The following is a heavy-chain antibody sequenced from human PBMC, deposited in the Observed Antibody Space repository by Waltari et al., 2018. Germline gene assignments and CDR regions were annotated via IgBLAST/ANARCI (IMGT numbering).Heavy chain of an antibody. Sequence: EVQLVESGGGLVKPGGSLRLPCAPSGFSLSDYGLHWVRQAPGKGLEWVSSIDTTSTYIYYADSVKGRFTISRDNAKNSLSLQMNSLRADDTALYYCARAPVWDSGSHSGLDVWGQGTTVTVSS. CDR2: IDTTSTYI. CDR3: ARAPVWDSGSHSGLDV. V-gene: IGHV3-21*01. J-gene: IGHJ6*02. CDR1: GFSLSDYG. D-gene: IGHD3-10*01.